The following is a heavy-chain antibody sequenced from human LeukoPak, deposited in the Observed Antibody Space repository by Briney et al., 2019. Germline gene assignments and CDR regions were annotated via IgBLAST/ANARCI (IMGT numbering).Heavy chain of an antibody. CDR2: IYYSGST. D-gene: IGHD6-19*01. Sequence: SETLSLTCTVSGDSISSSNYYWGWIRQPPGKGLEWIGHIYYSGSTYYNPSLKSRVTISVDTSKNQFSLKLISVTAADTAVYHCARTWGGIAVAGRYSSYYMDVWGKGTTVTVSS. CDR1: GDSISSSNYY. CDR3: ARTWGGIAVAGRYSSYYMDV. J-gene: IGHJ6*03. V-gene: IGHV4-39*07.